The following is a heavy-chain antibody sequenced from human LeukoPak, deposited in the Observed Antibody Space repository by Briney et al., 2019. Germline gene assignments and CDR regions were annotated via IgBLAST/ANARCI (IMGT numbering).Heavy chain of an antibody. J-gene: IGHJ5*02. CDR2: INPSGGST. CDR1: GYTFTSYY. D-gene: IGHD6-19*01. V-gene: IGHV1-46*01. CDR3: ARDGRVAGTGENWFDP. Sequence: ASVKVSCKASGYTFTSYYIHWVRQAPGQGLEWMGIINPSGGSTSYAQKFQGRVTMTRDTSTSTVYMELSSLRSEDTVVYYCARDGRVAGTGENWFDPWGQGTLVTVSS.